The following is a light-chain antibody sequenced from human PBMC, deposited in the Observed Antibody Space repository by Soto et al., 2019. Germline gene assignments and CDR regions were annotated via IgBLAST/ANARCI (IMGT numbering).Light chain of an antibody. J-gene: IGLJ1*01. CDR2: GVS. CDR1: RXDIGSYNY. Sequence: QSVLTQPASVSGSPGQSITISCSGTRXDIGSYNYVAWYQQFPGKTPKILIYGVSNRPSGVSSRFSGSKSGNTASLTISGLQAEDEADYYCISYTGSSTSYVFGSGTKV. CDR3: ISYTGSSTSYV. V-gene: IGLV2-14*01.